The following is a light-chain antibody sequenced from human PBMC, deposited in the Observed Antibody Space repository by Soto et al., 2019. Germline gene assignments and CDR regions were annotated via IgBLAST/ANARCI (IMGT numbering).Light chain of an antibody. Sequence: QSALTQPASVSGSPGQSITISCTGTSSDVGGYNYVSWYQQHPGKAPKLMIYEVSNRPSGVSNRFSGSKSGNTASLTISGLQAEDEADYYCSSYTSSCTHVVFGGGTKLPVL. CDR1: SSDVGGYNY. CDR2: EVS. V-gene: IGLV2-14*01. CDR3: SSYTSSCTHVV. J-gene: IGLJ2*01.